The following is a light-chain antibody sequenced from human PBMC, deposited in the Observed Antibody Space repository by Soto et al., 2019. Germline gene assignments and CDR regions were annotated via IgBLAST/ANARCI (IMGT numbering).Light chain of an antibody. J-gene: IGKJ1*01. CDR2: AAS. V-gene: IGKV1-39*01. CDR3: QHSGDFRWT. Sequence: DIQMTQSPSSLSASVGDRVTITCRASHSINNFLNWYQQNQGKAPKLLIYAASSLQSGVPSRFSGSGSGTDFTLTISRLEPEDFAVYYCQHSGDFRWTFGQGTKVDIK. CDR1: HSINNF.